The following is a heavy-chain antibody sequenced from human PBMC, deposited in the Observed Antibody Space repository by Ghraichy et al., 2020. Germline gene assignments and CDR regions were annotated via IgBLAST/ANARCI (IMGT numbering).Heavy chain of an antibody. D-gene: IGHD2/OR15-2a*01. Sequence: SETLSLTCAVYGGSFSGYYWSWIRQPPGKGLEWIGEINHSGSTNYNPSLKSRVTISVDTSKNQFSLKLSSVTAADTAVYYCARGLRIPAYWGQGTLVTVSS. CDR3: ARGLRIPAY. J-gene: IGHJ4*02. CDR1: GGSFSGYY. V-gene: IGHV4-34*01. CDR2: INHSGST.